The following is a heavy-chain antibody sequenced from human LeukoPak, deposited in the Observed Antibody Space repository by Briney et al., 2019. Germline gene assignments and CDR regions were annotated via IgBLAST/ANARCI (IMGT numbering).Heavy chain of an antibody. V-gene: IGHV3-30*03. CDR3: ARDGSGATTGQHDY. CDR1: VFTFISYG. D-gene: IGHD1-26*01. Sequence: PGGALRLSCAAPVFTFISYGMHGVRQAPGRGRGGGAVISYDGSNKYYADSVKGRFTISRDNSKNTLYLQMNSLRAEDTAVYYCARDGSGATTGQHDYWGQGTLVTVSS. CDR2: ISYDGSNK. J-gene: IGHJ4*02.